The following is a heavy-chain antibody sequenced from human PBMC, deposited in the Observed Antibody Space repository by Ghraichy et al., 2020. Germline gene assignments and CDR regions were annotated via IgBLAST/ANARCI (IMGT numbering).Heavy chain of an antibody. J-gene: IGHJ4*02. CDR3: ARIYCSSTSCKHDY. D-gene: IGHD2-2*01. CDR2: INPNSGGT. V-gene: IGHV1-2*02. Sequence: ASVKVSCKASGYTFTGYYMHWVRQAPGQGLEWMGWINPNSGGTNYAQKFQGRVTMTRDTSISTAYMELSRLRSDDTAVYYCARIYCSSTSCKHDYWGQGTLVTVSS. CDR1: GYTFTGYY.